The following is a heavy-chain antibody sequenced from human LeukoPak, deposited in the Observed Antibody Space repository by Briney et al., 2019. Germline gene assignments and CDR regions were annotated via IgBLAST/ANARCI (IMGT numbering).Heavy chain of an antibody. V-gene: IGHV1-18*01. CDR2: ISAYNGNT. CDR3: ARAYYYDSSGYYYVPDY. Sequence: ASVKVSCKASGYTFTSYGISWVRQAPGQGLEWMGWISAYNGNTNYAQKLQGRVTMTTDTSTSTAYMELSSLRSEDTAVYCCARAYYYDSSGYYYVPDYWGQGTLVTVSS. CDR1: GYTFTSYG. J-gene: IGHJ4*02. D-gene: IGHD3-22*01.